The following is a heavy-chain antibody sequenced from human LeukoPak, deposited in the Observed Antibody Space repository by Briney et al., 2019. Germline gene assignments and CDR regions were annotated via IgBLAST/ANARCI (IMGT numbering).Heavy chain of an antibody. Sequence: GASVKVSCKASGYTFTGFHIHWVRQAPGQGLEYMGWINPDSGATSYTQSFQGRVTMTRDTSISTAYMELSSLTSDDTAVYYCAALDSSSSGDFWGQGTLVTASS. D-gene: IGHD6-6*01. V-gene: IGHV1-2*02. CDR3: AALDSSSSGDF. CDR1: GYTFTGFH. CDR2: INPDSGAT. J-gene: IGHJ4*02.